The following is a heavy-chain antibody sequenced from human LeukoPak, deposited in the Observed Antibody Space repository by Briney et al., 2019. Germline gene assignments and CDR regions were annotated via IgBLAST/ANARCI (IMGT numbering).Heavy chain of an antibody. D-gene: IGHD3-10*01. CDR2: IYSGGST. V-gene: IGHV3-53*01. CDR1: GFTVSSKY. CDR3: TSGTYYSPFDY. Sequence: PGGSLRLSCAASGFTVSSKYMSWVRQAPGKGLEWVSVIYSGGSTNYADSVQGRFTISRDSSKNTLYLQMNSLRGEDTAVYYCTSGTYYSPFDYWGQGTLVTVSS. J-gene: IGHJ4*02.